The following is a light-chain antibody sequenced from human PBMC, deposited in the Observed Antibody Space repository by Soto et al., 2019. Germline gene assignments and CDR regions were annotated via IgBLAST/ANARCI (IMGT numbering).Light chain of an antibody. CDR3: QQYNGYGR. CDR1: QNINSW. CDR2: KAS. V-gene: IGKV1-5*03. J-gene: IGKJ1*01. Sequence: DIQMTQSPSTLSASVGDRVTITCRASQNINSWLAWYQQKPGKAPKLLIHKASSLQSGVPSRFSGSGSGTEFTLTISSLDPDDFATYYCQQYNGYGRFGQGTKVDNK.